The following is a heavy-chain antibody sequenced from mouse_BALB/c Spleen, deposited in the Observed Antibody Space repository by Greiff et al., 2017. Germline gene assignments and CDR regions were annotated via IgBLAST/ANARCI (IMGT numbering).Heavy chain of an antibody. CDR2: ISSGGSYT. J-gene: IGHJ2*01. Sequence: EVKLEESGGDLVKPGGSLKLSCAASGFTFSSYGMSWVRQTPDKRLEWVATISSGGSYTYYPDSVKGRFTISRDNAKNTLYLQMSSLKSEDTAMYYCARHDYDDYFDYWGQGTTLTVSS. D-gene: IGHD2-4*01. CDR1: GFTFSSYG. CDR3: ARHDYDDYFDY. V-gene: IGHV5-6*02.